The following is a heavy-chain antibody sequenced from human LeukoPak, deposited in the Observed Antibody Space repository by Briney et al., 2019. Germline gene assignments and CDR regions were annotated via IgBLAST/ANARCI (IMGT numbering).Heavy chain of an antibody. CDR2: MSGSGDTT. V-gene: IGHV3-23*01. J-gene: IGHJ4*02. Sequence: GGSLRLSCAASGFPFNIYAMNWVRQTAGGGLEWISGMSGSGDTTYYADSVKGRFTISRDNSKNTLYLQMNSLRAEDTAVYYCAKESPQFDYWGQGILVTVSS. CDR3: AKESPQFDY. CDR1: GFPFNIYA.